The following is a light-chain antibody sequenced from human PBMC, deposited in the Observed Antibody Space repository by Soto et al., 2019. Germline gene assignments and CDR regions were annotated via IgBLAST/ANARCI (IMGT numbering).Light chain of an antibody. V-gene: IGLV1-44*01. Sequence: QPVLTQPPSASGTPGQRVTISCSGSSSNIGGNIVNWYQQLPGTAPKLLIFGNDQRPSWVPDRFSGSKSGTSASLAISGLQSEDEANYYCAAWDDSLNGVVFGGGTKLT. CDR1: SSNIGGNI. CDR2: GND. J-gene: IGLJ2*01. CDR3: AAWDDSLNGVV.